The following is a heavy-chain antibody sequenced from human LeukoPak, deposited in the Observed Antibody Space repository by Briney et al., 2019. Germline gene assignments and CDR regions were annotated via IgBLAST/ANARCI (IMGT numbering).Heavy chain of an antibody. CDR2: ISGSGGST. J-gene: IGHJ6*02. Sequence: PGGSLRLSCAASGFTFSSYAMSWVRQAPGKGLEWVSAISGSGGSTYYADSVEGRFTISRDNSKNTLYLQMNSLRAEDTAVYYCAKDQILTGCYRPDYYYGMDVWGQGTTVTVSS. D-gene: IGHD3-9*01. V-gene: IGHV3-23*01. CDR1: GFTFSSYA. CDR3: AKDQILTGCYRPDYYYGMDV.